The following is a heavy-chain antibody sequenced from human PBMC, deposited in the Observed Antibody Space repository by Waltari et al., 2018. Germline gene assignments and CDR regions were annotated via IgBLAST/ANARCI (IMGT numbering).Heavy chain of an antibody. CDR2: INHSGST. CDR3: ARGGAEMATIFAFDI. V-gene: IGHV4-34*01. J-gene: IGHJ3*02. CDR1: GGSFSGYY. Sequence: QVQLQQWGAGLLKPSETLSLTCAVYGGSFSGYYWRWIRQPPGKGLEWIGEINHSGSTNYNPSLKSRVTISVDTSKNQFSLKLSSVTAADTAVYYCARGGAEMATIFAFDIWGQGTMVTVSS. D-gene: IGHD5-12*01.